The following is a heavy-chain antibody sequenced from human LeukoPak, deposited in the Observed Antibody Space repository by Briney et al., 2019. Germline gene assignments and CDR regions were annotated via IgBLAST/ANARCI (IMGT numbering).Heavy chain of an antibody. CDR2: ISAYKGNT. CDR1: GYTFSTYG. Sequence: ASVKVSCKASGYTFSTYGISWVRQAPGQGLEWMGWISAYKGNTYYAQKLQGRVTMTTDTSTSTAYMELRSLRSDDTAIYYCARDLYYYGSGSYYDVFDVWGQGTMVTVSS. CDR3: ARDLYYYGSGSYYDVFDV. D-gene: IGHD3-10*01. J-gene: IGHJ3*01. V-gene: IGHV1-18*01.